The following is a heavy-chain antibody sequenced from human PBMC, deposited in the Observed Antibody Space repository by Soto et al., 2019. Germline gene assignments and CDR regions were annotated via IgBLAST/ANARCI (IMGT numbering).Heavy chain of an antibody. CDR2: ISSSGSTI. CDR3: ARDLPGPFIAAAGTDY. CDR1: GFTFSDYY. V-gene: IGHV3-11*01. J-gene: IGHJ4*02. Sequence: GGSLRLSCAASGFTFSDYYMSWIRQAPGKGLEWVSYISSSGSTIYYADSVKGRFTISRDNAKNSLYLQMNSLRAEDTAVYYCARDLPGPFIAAAGTDYWGQGTLVTVSS. D-gene: IGHD6-13*01.